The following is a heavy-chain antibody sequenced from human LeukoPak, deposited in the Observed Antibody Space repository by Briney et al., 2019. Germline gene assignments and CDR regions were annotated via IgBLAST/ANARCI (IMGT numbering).Heavy chain of an antibody. V-gene: IGHV4-4*02. CDR3: ARDGRGYSYGYFYY. J-gene: IGHJ4*02. Sequence: SGTLSLTCAVSGGSINSSNWWSWVRQPPGKVLEWIGEIYHSGSTNYNPSLKSRVTISVDKSKNQFSLKLSSVTAADTAVYYCARDGRGYSYGYFYYWGQGTLVTVSS. CDR2: IYHSGST. CDR1: GGSINSSNW. D-gene: IGHD5-18*01.